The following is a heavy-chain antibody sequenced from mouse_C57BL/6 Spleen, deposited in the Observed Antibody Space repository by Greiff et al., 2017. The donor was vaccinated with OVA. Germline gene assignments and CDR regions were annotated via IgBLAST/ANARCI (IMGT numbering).Heavy chain of an antibody. J-gene: IGHJ1*03. V-gene: IGHV1-14*01. CDR1: GYTFTSYV. CDR3: ASPYYGSSYWYFDV. Sequence: EVQLHQSGPELVKPGASVKMSCKASGYTFTSYVMHWVKQKPGKGLEWIGYIYTYNDGTKSNEKLKGKATLTTDKSSCTAYMERNSLTTEDSADYYRASPYYGSSYWYFDVWGTGTTVTVSS. CDR2: IYTYNDGT. D-gene: IGHD1-1*01.